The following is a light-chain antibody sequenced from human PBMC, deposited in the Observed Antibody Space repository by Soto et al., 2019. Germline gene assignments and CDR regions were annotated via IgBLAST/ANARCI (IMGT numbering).Light chain of an antibody. CDR3: SSYAGSKNV. J-gene: IGLJ1*01. CDR2: EVS. V-gene: IGLV2-8*01. Sequence: QSALTQPPSASGSPGQSVTISCTGTSNDVGGYNYVSWYQQHPGKAPKLMIYEVSERPSGVPDRFSGSKSGNTASLTVSGLQAEDEADYYCSSYAGSKNVFGTGTKPTVL. CDR1: SNDVGGYNY.